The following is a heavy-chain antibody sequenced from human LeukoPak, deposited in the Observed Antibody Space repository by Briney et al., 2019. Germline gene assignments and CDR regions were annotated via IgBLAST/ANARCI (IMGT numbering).Heavy chain of an antibody. CDR3: ARVTFGGAYFDY. V-gene: IGHV4-59*01. CDR2: IYYSGST. D-gene: IGHD3-16*01. J-gene: IGHJ4*02. Sequence: IPSETLSLTCTVSGGSISSYYWSWIRQPPGKGLEWIGYIYYSGSTNYNPSLKSRVTISVDTSKNQFSLKLSSVTAADTAVYYCARVTFGGAYFDYWGQGTLVTVSS. CDR1: GGSISSYY.